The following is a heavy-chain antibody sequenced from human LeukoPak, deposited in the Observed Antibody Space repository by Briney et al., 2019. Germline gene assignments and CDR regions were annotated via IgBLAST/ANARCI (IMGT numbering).Heavy chain of an antibody. CDR2: IRYDGSNK. V-gene: IGHV3-30*02. J-gene: IGHJ4*02. Sequence: GGSLRLSCAASGFTFSSYGMHWVRQAPGKGLEWVAFIRYDGSNKYYADSVKGRFTISRDNSKNTLYLQMNSLRAEDTAVYYCAKLDYYGSGSYHSPDYWGQGTLVTVSS. CDR1: GFTFSSYG. D-gene: IGHD3-10*01. CDR3: AKLDYYGSGSYHSPDY.